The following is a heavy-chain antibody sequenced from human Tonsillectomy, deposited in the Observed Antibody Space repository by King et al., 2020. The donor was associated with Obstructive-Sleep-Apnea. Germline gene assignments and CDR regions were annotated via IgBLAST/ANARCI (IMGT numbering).Heavy chain of an antibody. J-gene: IGHJ4*02. Sequence: VQLVQSGGGLVQPGGSLRLSFAASGFTFSSYAMHWVRQAPGKGLEYVSAIISNGGSTYYANSVMGRFTISRDNSKNTLYLQMGSLRAEDMAVYYCARDRMEGSGSYYYFDYWGQGTLVTVSS. D-gene: IGHD3-10*01. CDR3: ARDRMEGSGSYYYFDY. CDR2: IISNGGST. CDR1: GFTFSSYA. V-gene: IGHV3-64*01.